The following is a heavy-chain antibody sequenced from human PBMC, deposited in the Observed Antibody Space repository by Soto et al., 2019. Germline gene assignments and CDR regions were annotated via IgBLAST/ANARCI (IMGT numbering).Heavy chain of an antibody. CDR2: IDWGDNK. V-gene: IGHV2-5*02. CDR1: GFPLSTSGVA. CDR3: AHRRPTHLAFDS. Sequence: QITLKESGPTLVKPTQTLTLTCTFSGFPLSTSGVAVGWVRQPPGKALEWLALIDWGDNKRYRSSLQGRLTITKDTSKNQVVLTMTNMDPVDTGTYYCAHRRPTHLAFDSWGQGTLVSVSS. J-gene: IGHJ4*02.